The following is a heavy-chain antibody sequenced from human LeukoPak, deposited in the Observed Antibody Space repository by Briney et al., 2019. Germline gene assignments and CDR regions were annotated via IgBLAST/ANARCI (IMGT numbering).Heavy chain of an antibody. J-gene: IGHJ4*02. CDR2: IRYDGSDK. CDR3: AKDSWEVGATAEIDY. CDR1: GFIFSNYG. D-gene: IGHD1-26*01. Sequence: PGGSLRLSCAASGFIFSNYGMHWFRQAPAKGLEWVTFIRYDGSDKYYADSVKGRFTISRDNSKNKVYLQMNSLRAEDTAVYYCAKDSWEVGATAEIDYWGQGTLVTVSS. V-gene: IGHV3-30*02.